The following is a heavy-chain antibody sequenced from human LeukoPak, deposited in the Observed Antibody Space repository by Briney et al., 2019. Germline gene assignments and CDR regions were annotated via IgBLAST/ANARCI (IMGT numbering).Heavy chain of an antibody. D-gene: IGHD5-12*01. CDR1: GFTFSSYA. CDR3: ARDGYSGYAVMDY. J-gene: IGHJ4*02. V-gene: IGHV3-64*01. Sequence: GGSPRLSCAASGFTFSSYAMHWVRQAPGKRLEYVSAISSNGGSTYYANSVKGRFTISRDNSKNTLYLQMGSLRAEDMAVYYCARDGYSGYAVMDYWGQGTLVTVSS. CDR2: ISSNGGST.